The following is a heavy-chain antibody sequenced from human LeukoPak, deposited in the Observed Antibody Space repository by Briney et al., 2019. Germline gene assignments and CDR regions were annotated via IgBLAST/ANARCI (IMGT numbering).Heavy chain of an antibody. CDR1: GGTFSSYA. CDR3: AAVVVVAATTFDY. Sequence: GASVKVSCKASGGTFSSYAISWVRQAPGQGLEWMGRIIPILGIANYAQKFQGRVTTTADKSTSTAYMELSSLRSEDTAVYYCAAVVVVAATTFDYWGQGTLVTVSS. J-gene: IGHJ4*02. V-gene: IGHV1-69*04. CDR2: IIPILGIA. D-gene: IGHD2-15*01.